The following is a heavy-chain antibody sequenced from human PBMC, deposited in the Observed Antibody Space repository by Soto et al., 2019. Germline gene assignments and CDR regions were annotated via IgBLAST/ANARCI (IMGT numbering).Heavy chain of an antibody. V-gene: IGHV4-59*01. D-gene: IGHD3-10*01. CDR3: ARARVMVRGEYYFDY. Sequence: QVQLQESGPGLVKPSETLSLTCTVSGGSISSYYWSWIRQPPGKGLEWIGYIYYSGSTNYNPSLKSRVTISVDTSKNQFSLKLSSVTAADTAVYYCARARVMVRGEYYFDYWGQGTLVTVSS. J-gene: IGHJ4*02. CDR2: IYYSGST. CDR1: GGSISSYY.